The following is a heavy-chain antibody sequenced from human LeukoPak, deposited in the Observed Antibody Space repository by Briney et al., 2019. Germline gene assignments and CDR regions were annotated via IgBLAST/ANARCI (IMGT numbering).Heavy chain of an antibody. J-gene: IGHJ4*02. CDR2: IAHDGTR. V-gene: IGHV4-4*02. D-gene: IGHD2/OR15-2a*01. CDR3: TRENRPFCPFAY. CDR1: GGSIDMTNY. Sequence: SETLSLTCGVSGGSIDMTNYWSWVRQAPGKGLEWIGEIAHDGTRNYNASLRSRVAMSLDRANNQFSLSLTSVTAADTAVYYCTRENRPFCPFAYWGQRVLVTVSS.